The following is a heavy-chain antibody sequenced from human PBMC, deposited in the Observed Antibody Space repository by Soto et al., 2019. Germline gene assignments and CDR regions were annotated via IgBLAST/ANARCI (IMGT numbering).Heavy chain of an antibody. Sequence: QVQLQESGPGLVKPSQNLSLTCTVSGDSITSGTYYWSWIRQYPGTGLDWIGYIYYNGRPSYNPSLKRRVTISLETSKNQFDLKLRPVTAADTAIYDCAINCRGGTSSTANYFDYMGQGALVIVSS. J-gene: IGHJ4*02. D-gene: IGHD2-15*01. V-gene: IGHV4-31*03. CDR1: GDSITSGTYY. CDR3: AINCRGGTSSTANYFDY. CDR2: IYYNGRP.